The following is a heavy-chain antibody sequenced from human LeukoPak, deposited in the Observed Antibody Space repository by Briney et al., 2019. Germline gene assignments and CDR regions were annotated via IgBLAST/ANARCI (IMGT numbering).Heavy chain of an antibody. V-gene: IGHV1-2*02. D-gene: IGHD6-19*01. Sequence: ASVKVSCKASGYTFTGYYMHWVRQAPGQRLEWMGWINPNSGGTNYAQKFQGRVSMTRDTSISTAYMELSRLRSDDTAVYYCGRNSSGDAFDVWGQGTMVTVSS. CDR2: INPNSGGT. CDR3: GRNSSGDAFDV. CDR1: GYTFTGYY. J-gene: IGHJ3*01.